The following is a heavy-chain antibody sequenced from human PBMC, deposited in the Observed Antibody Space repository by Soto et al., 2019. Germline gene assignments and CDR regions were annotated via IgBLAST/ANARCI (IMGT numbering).Heavy chain of an antibody. CDR1: EFTFSDYY. Sequence: QVQLVEAGGGLVKPGGSLRLSCAASEFTFSDYYMTWIRQAPGKGLEWVSYISNSGSTIYYADSVKGRFTISRDNAKNSLYLQMNSRRAEDTAAYYCARGLAYGDYGGLDPWGQGTLVTVSP. J-gene: IGHJ5*02. CDR2: ISNSGSTI. CDR3: ARGLAYGDYGGLDP. V-gene: IGHV3-11*01. D-gene: IGHD4-17*01.